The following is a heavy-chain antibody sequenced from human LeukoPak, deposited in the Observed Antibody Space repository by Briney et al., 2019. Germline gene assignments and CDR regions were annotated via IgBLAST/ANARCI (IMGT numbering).Heavy chain of an antibody. Sequence: SETLSLTCTVSGGSISSSSYYWGWIRQPPGKGLEWIGSIYYSGSTYYNPSLKSRVTVSIDTSKNQFYLKLTSVTAADTAVYYCAREDYNFLWGQGTLVTVSS. CDR3: AREDYNFL. CDR2: IYYSGST. CDR1: GGSISSSSYY. J-gene: IGHJ4*02. V-gene: IGHV4-39*07. D-gene: IGHD3-3*01.